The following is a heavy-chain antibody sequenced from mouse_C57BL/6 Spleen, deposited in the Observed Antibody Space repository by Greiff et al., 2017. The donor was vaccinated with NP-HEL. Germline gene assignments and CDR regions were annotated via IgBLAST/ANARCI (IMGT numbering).Heavy chain of an antibody. V-gene: IGHV7-1*01. CDR3: ARDAHSEGAMDY. Sequence: EVKLMESGGGLVQSGRSLRLSCATSGFTFSDFYMEWVRQAPGKGLEWIAVSRNKANDYTTEYSASVKGRFIVSRDTSQSILYLQMNALRAEDTAIYYCARDAHSEGAMDYWGQGTSVTVSS. CDR1: GFTFSDFY. CDR2: SRNKANDYTT. J-gene: IGHJ4*01.